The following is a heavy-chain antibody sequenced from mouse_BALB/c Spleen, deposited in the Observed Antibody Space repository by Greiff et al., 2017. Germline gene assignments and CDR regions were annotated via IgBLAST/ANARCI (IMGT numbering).Heavy chain of an antibody. Sequence: VQRVESGAELVKPGASVKLSCKASGYTFTSYYMYWVKQRPGQGLEWIGEINPSNGGTNFNEKFKSKATLTVDKSSSTAYMQLSSLTSEDSAVYYCTQSRDFDVWGAGTTVTVSS. V-gene: IGHV1S81*02. CDR2: INPSNGGT. J-gene: IGHJ1*01. CDR3: TQSRDFDV. CDR1: GYTFTSYY.